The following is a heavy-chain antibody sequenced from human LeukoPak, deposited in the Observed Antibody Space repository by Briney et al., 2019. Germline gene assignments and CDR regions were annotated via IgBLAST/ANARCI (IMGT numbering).Heavy chain of an antibody. V-gene: IGHV4-39*07. Sequence: NPSETLSLTCTVSGGSISSSSYYWGWIRQPPGKGLEWIGSIYYSGSTYYNPSLKSRVTISVDTSKNQFSLKLSSVTAADTAVYYCARGWFGELAAFDIWGQGTMVTVSS. J-gene: IGHJ3*02. CDR1: GGSISSSSYY. CDR2: IYYSGST. CDR3: ARGWFGELAAFDI. D-gene: IGHD3-10*01.